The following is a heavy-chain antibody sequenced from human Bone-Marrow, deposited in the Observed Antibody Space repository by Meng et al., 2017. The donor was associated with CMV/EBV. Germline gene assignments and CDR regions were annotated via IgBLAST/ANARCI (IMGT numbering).Heavy chain of an antibody. CDR3: ARQATPLSDHRDPNENRGYDYDVFDI. CDR1: GFTFDSYW. J-gene: IGHJ3*02. D-gene: IGHD5-12*01. Sequence: GESLKISCVASGFTFDSYWMTWVRQAPGEGLEWVANIKEDGSETNYVDSVRGRFTISRDNAKTSLYLQMNSLRAEDTAVYYCARQATPLSDHRDPNENRGYDYDVFDIWGHGTLVTVSS. CDR2: IKEDGSET. V-gene: IGHV3-7*01.